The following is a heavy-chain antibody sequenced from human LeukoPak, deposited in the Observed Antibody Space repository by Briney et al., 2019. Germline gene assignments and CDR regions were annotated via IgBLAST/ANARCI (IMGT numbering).Heavy chain of an antibody. CDR3: ARGGSYDFWSGYYYFDY. D-gene: IGHD3-3*01. J-gene: IGHJ4*02. CDR1: GFTFSSYW. CDR2: INSDGSST. Sequence: PGGSLRLSCAASGFTFSSYWMHWVRQAPGKGLVWVSRINSDGSSTSYADSVKGRFTISRDNAKNTLYLQMNSLRAEDTAVYYCARGGSYDFWSGYYYFDYCGQGTLVTVSS. V-gene: IGHV3-74*01.